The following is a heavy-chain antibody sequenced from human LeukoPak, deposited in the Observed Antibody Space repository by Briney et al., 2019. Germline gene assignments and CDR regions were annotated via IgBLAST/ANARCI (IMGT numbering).Heavy chain of an antibody. CDR1: GFTFSSYW. CDR2: INGDGSST. CDR3: ARATADTRNSFDI. D-gene: IGHD6-13*01. Sequence: PGGSLRLSCAASGFTFSSYWMHWVRQAPGEGLVWVSRINGDGSSTNYADSVKGRFTISRDNAKNTLYLQVNSLRAEDTAIYYCARATADTRNSFDIWGQGTMVTVSS. V-gene: IGHV3-74*01. J-gene: IGHJ3*02.